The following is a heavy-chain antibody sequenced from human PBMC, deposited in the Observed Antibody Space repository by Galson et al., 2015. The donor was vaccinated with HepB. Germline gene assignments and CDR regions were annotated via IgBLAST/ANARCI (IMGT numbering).Heavy chain of an antibody. CDR2: IKSKTDGGTT. Sequence: SLRLSCAASGFTFSNAWMSWVRQAPGKGLEWVGRIKSKTDGGTTDYAAPVKGRFTISRDDSKNTLYLQMNSLKTEDTAVYYCTTDSYYDFWSGYYIFDYWGQGTLVTVSS. CDR3: TTDSYYDFWSGYYIFDY. CDR1: GFTFSNAW. D-gene: IGHD3-3*01. J-gene: IGHJ4*02. V-gene: IGHV3-15*01.